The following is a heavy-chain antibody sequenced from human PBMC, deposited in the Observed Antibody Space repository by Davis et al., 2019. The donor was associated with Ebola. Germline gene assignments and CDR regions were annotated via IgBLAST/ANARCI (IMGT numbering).Heavy chain of an antibody. V-gene: IGHV4-4*07. J-gene: IGHJ4*02. D-gene: IGHD3-22*01. CDR2: IYTSGST. Sequence: PSETLSLTCTVSGGSVISSYWSWLRQPAGKGLEWIGRIYTSGSTNYNPSLKSRVTMSIATSKNQFSLKLGSVTAADTAVYYCARGTAVSSGYTGYFDDWGQGTLVTVSS. CDR1: GGSVISSY. CDR3: ARGTAVSSGYTGYFDD.